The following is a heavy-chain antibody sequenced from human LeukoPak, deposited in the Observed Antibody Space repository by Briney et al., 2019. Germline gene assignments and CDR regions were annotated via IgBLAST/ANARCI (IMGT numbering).Heavy chain of an antibody. CDR2: IKPDGSEK. CDR1: GFTFSSYW. Sequence: GGSLRLSCAASGFTFSSYWMSWVRQSPGKGLEWVANIKPDGSEKYFMDSVKGPFTISRDNAKNALYLEMNSLRAEDTAEYFCARERMYSGSGSTYPYYDYWGQGTLVTVSS. V-gene: IGHV3-7*01. J-gene: IGHJ4*02. D-gene: IGHD3-10*01. CDR3: ARERMYSGSGSTYPYYDY.